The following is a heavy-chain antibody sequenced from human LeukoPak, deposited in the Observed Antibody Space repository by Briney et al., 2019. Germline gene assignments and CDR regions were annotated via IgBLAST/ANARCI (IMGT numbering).Heavy chain of an antibody. CDR1: GFIFNNYA. CDR3: AKDSSSNWYDY. D-gene: IGHD6-13*01. V-gene: IGHV3-23*01. Sequence: PGGSLRLSCAASGFIFNNYAMSWVRQAPGKGLEWVSDITTSGTSTYYADSVKGRFTISRDNSKNTLYLQLNSLRAEDTAVYYCAKDSSSNWYDYWGQGTLVTVSS. J-gene: IGHJ5*01. CDR2: ITTSGTST.